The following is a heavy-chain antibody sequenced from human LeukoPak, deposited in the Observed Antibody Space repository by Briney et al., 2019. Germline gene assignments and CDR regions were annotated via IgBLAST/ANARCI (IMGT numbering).Heavy chain of an antibody. CDR1: GFTFSSYG. CDR2: ISYDGSNK. V-gene: IGHV3-30*18. J-gene: IGHJ1*01. Sequence: GGSLRLSCAASGFTFSSYGMHWVRQAPGKGLEWVAVISYDGSNKYYADSVKGRFTISRDNSKNTLYLQMNSLRAEDTAVYYCAKASGPSYFQDWGQGTLVTVSS. D-gene: IGHD6-19*01. CDR3: AKASGPSYFQD.